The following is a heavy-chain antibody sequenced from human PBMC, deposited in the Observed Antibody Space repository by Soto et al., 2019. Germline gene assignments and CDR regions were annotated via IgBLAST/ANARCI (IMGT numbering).Heavy chain of an antibody. V-gene: IGHV3-33*01. CDR3: ARELGSYEDS. CDR2: IWYDGSNK. CDR1: GFTFSSYG. D-gene: IGHD1-26*01. J-gene: IGHJ4*02. Sequence: QVQLVESGGGVVQPGRSLRLSCAASGFTFSSYGMHWVRQAPGKGLEWVAVIWYDGSNKYYADSVKGRFTISRDNSKNTLYLQINSLRAEDTAVYYCARELGSYEDSWGQGTLVTVSS.